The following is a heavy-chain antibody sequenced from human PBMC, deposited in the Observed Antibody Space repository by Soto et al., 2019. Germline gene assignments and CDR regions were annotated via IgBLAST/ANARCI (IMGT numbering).Heavy chain of an antibody. CDR2: ISAYNGNT. V-gene: IGHV1-18*01. D-gene: IGHD1-26*01. CDR3: ARAGGVGATDFEY. CDR1: GYTFTSYG. J-gene: IGHJ4*02. Sequence: QVQLVQSGAEVKKPGASVKVSCKASGYTFTSYGISWVRQAPGQGLEWMGWISAYNGNTNYAQKLQGRVTMTTDTARSKDDMELRSRRTDDTAVYYCARAGGVGATDFEYWGQGTLVTVSS.